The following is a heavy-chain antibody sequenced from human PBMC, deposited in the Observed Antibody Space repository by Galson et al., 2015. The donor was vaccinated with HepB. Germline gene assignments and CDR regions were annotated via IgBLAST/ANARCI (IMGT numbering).Heavy chain of an antibody. CDR2: ISYDGSNK. D-gene: IGHD3-22*01. Sequence: SLRLSCAASGFTFSSYGMHWVRQAPGKGLEWVAVISYDGSNKYYADSVKGRFTISRDNSKNTLYLQMNSLRAEDTAVYYCAKEVVVISTTNDAFDIWGQGTMVTVSS. CDR1: GFTFSSYG. CDR3: AKEVVVISTTNDAFDI. J-gene: IGHJ3*02. V-gene: IGHV3-30*18.